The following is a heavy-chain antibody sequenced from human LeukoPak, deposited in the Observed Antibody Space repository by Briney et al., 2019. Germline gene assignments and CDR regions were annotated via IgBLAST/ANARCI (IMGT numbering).Heavy chain of an antibody. CDR2: IKGSGGST. J-gene: IGHJ4*02. V-gene: IGHV3-23*01. CDR1: GFTFSSYA. D-gene: IGHD3-22*01. CDR3: AKDRPPTYYDSSGYYGY. Sequence: GGSLRLSCAASGFTFSSYAMSWVRQAPGKGLEWVSAIKGSGGSTYYADSVKGRFTISRDNSKNTLYLQMNSLRAEDTAVYYCAKDRPPTYYDSSGYYGYWGQGTLVTVSS.